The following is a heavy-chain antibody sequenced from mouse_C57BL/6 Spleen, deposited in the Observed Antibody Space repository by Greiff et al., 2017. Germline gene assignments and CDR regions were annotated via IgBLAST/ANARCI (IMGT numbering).Heavy chain of an antibody. Sequence: EVQLQESGPGLVKPSQSLSLTCSVTGYSITSGYYWNWIRQFPGNKLEWMGYISYDGSNNYNPSLKNRISITRDTSKNQFFLKLNSVTTEDTATYYCARGRTGTDFDVWGTGTTVTVSS. J-gene: IGHJ1*03. CDR1: GYSITSGYY. V-gene: IGHV3-6*01. CDR3: ARGRTGTDFDV. D-gene: IGHD4-1*01. CDR2: ISYDGSN.